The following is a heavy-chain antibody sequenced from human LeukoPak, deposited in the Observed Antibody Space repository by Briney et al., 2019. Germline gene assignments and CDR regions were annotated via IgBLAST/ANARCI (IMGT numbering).Heavy chain of an antibody. CDR2: ISSSGSTI. Sequence: KPGGSLRLSCAASGFTFSDYYMSWIRQAPGKGLEWVSYISSSGSTIYYADSVKGRFTISRDNAKNPLYLQMNSLRAEDTAVYYCARDGDYSKYYFDYWGQGTLVTVSS. J-gene: IGHJ4*02. D-gene: IGHD4-17*01. CDR1: GFTFSDYY. CDR3: ARDGDYSKYYFDY. V-gene: IGHV3-11*01.